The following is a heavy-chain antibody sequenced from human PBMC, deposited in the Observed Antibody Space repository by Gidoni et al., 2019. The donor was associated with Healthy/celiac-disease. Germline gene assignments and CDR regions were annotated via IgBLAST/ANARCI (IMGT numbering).Heavy chain of an antibody. D-gene: IGHD3-10*01. CDR3: ARGSGPGYGSGSYYVDY. CDR1: GFTFSDYY. J-gene: IGHJ4*02. CDR2: ISSSSSYT. V-gene: IGHV3-11*05. Sequence: QVQLVESGGGLVKPGGSLRLSCAASGFTFSDYYISWIRQAPGKGLEWVSYISSSSSYTNYADSVKGRFTISRDNAKNSLYLKMNSLRAEDTAVYYCARGSGPGYGSGSYYVDYWGQGTLVTVSS.